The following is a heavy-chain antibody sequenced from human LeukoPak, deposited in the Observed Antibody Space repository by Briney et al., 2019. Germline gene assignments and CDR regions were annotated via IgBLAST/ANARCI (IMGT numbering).Heavy chain of an antibody. CDR1: GGSISSYY. V-gene: IGHV4-59*08. CDR2: IYYSGST. D-gene: IGHD3-16*01. CDR3: ARATTITLPFDYYYGMDV. Sequence: SETLSLTCTVSGGSISSYYWSWIRQPPGKGLEWIGYIYYSGSTNYNPSLKSRVTISVDTSKNQFSLKLSSVTAADTAVYYCARATTITLPFDYYYGMDVRGQGTTVTVSS. J-gene: IGHJ6*02.